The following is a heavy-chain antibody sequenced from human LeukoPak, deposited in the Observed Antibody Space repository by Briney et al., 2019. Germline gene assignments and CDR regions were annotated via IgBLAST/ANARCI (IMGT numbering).Heavy chain of an antibody. CDR1: GGSISSGGYS. CDR2: IYHSGST. J-gene: IGHJ4*02. V-gene: IGHV4-30-2*01. Sequence: PSQTLSLTCAVSGGSISSGGYSWSWIRQPPGKGLEWIGYIYHSGSTYYYPSLKSRVTISVDTSKNQFSLKLSSVTAADTAVYYCAGSNYDYVWGSYPHWGQGTLVTVS. CDR3: AGSNYDYVWGSYPH. D-gene: IGHD3-16*01.